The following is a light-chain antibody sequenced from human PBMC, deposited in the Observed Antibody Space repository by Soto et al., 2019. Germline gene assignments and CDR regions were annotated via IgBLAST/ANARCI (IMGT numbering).Light chain of an antibody. CDR3: QERTGWPPWT. CDR2: DAS. J-gene: IGKJ1*01. CDR1: QSVSLS. V-gene: IGKV3-11*01. Sequence: EIVLTQSPATLSLSPGGRATLSCRASQSVSLSLAWYQQKPGQAPRLLIYDASKRASGFPARFSGSGSGTDFTLTISSLEPEDFAVYYCQERTGWPPWTFGQGPKVDIK.